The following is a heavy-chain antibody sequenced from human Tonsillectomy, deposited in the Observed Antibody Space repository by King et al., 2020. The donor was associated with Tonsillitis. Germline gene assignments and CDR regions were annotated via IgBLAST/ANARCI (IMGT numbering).Heavy chain of an antibody. D-gene: IGHD3-3*01. J-gene: IGHJ6*03. CDR1: GGSISSYY. CDR2: IYYRWIT. V-gene: IGHV4-59*01. Sequence: LQLQESGPGLVKPSETLSLTCTVSGGSISSYYWSWIRQPQGKGRACMGYIYYRWITNYNTSLKVRVTISADTSKNQFSLKLSCVTAADTAVYYCARGGYYYDFWSGYYYYYYMDVWGKGTTVTVSS. CDR3: ARGGYYYDFWSGYYYYYYMDV.